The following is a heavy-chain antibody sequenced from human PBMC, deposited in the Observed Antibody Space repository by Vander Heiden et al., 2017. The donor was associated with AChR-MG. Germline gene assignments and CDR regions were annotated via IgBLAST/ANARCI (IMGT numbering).Heavy chain of an antibody. CDR1: GDSISSSYW. CDR2: IFHSGMT. Sequence: QVQLQESGPGLVKPSGTLSLTCAASGDSISSSYWWSWVRQPPGKGLEWIGEIFHSGMTNYNPSLNSRVTISVDNSKNHFSLKLMTVTAADTAVYYCARSRLGFDSWGQGTLVTVSS. D-gene: IGHD3-16*01. CDR3: ARSRLGFDS. J-gene: IGHJ4*02. V-gene: IGHV4-4*02.